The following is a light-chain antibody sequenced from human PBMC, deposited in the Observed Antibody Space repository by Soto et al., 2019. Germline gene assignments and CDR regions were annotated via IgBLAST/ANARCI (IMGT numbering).Light chain of an antibody. V-gene: IGKV3-20*01. Sequence: IVLTQSPGTLSLSPGERTTLSCRASQSISRYLAWYQQKPGQGPRLLIYGASSRATGTPDRFSGSGSGTEFTLTINSLQSEDYAVYYCQQFSSYPLTFGGGTKVDI. J-gene: IGKJ4*01. CDR3: QQFSSYPLT. CDR2: GAS. CDR1: QSISRY.